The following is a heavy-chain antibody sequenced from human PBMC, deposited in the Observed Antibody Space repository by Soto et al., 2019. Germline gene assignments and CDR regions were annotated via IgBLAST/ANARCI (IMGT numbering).Heavy chain of an antibody. V-gene: IGHV3-30-3*01. CDR3: ARDGSGGRSDGFDI. D-gene: IGHD1-26*01. CDR2: ISYDGNTE. CDR1: GFTFSAYT. J-gene: IGHJ3*02. Sequence: QVQLVESGGGVVQPGRSLRLSCAASGFTFSAYTMHWVRQPPGKGLEWVAVISYDGNTERYTDTVKGRVTVSRDNSTSTLYLQMNSLKSEDTAVYYWARDGSGGRSDGFDIWGQGTMVTVSS.